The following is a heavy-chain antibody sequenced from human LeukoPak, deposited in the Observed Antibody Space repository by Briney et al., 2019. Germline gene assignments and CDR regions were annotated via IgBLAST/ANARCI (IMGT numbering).Heavy chain of an antibody. Sequence: PGGSLRLSCAASGFTFSSYAMHWVRQAPGKGLEWVAVISYDGSNKYYADSVKGRFTISRDNSKNTLYLQMNSLRAEDTAVYYCASIPARSYYNSSGSFDYWGQGTLVTVSS. D-gene: IGHD3-22*01. CDR3: ASIPARSYYNSSGSFDY. CDR2: ISYDGSNK. CDR1: GFTFSSYA. J-gene: IGHJ4*02. V-gene: IGHV3-30-3*01.